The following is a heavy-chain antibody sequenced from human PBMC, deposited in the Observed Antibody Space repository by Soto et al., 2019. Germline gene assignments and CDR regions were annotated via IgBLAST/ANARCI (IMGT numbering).Heavy chain of an antibody. CDR2: IYSGGST. CDR3: ATGLQTGYYYYMDV. Sequence: GGSLRLSCAASGFTVSSNYMSWVRQAPGKGLEWVSVIYSGGSTYYADSVKGRFTISRHNSKNTLYLQMNSLRAEDTAVYYCATGLQTGYYYYMDVWGQGTTVTVSS. CDR1: GFTVSSNY. D-gene: IGHD3-10*01. V-gene: IGHV3-53*04. J-gene: IGHJ6*03.